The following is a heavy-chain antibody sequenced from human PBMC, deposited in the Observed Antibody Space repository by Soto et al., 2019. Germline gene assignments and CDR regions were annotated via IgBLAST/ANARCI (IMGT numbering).Heavy chain of an antibody. D-gene: IGHD3-10*01. CDR1: GDTFSSYI. CDR2: IIPMFGTA. Sequence: QVQLVQSGAEVKKPGSSVKVSCKASGDTFSSYIMTWVRQAPGQGLEWMGGIIPMFGTANTAQKFQARVTITADESTNTAHMELRSLRSEATAVYYCARGGPIGRWFDPWGQGTLVIVSS. CDR3: ARGGPIGRWFDP. V-gene: IGHV1-69*01. J-gene: IGHJ5*02.